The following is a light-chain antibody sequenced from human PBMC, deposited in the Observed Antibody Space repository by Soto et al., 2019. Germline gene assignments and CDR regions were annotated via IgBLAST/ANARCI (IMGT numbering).Light chain of an antibody. V-gene: IGKV3-11*01. CDR3: QQTKSYPST. CDR2: DAS. CDR1: QSVSSY. Sequence: EIVLTQSPATLSLSPGERATLSCRASQSVSSYLAWYQQKPGQAPRLLIYDASNRATGIPARFSGSGSGTDFTLTISSLEPEDFAIYFCQQTKSYPSTFGGGTRVEI. J-gene: IGKJ4*01.